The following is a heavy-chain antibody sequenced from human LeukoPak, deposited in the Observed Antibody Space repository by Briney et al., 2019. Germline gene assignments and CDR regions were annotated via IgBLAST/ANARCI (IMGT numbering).Heavy chain of an antibody. Sequence: SSVKVSCKASGGTFSSYAISWVRQAPGQGLEWMGGIIPIFGTANYAQKFQGRVTITTDESTSTAYMELSSLRSEDTAVYYCARDSNPGGYMDVWGKGTTVTVSS. J-gene: IGHJ6*03. D-gene: IGHD2-8*01. CDR3: ARDSNPGGYMDV. CDR1: GGTFSSYA. V-gene: IGHV1-69*05. CDR2: IIPIFGTA.